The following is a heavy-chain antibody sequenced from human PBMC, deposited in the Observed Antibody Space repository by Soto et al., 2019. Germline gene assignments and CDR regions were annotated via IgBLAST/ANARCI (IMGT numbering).Heavy chain of an antibody. CDR1: GGSISRYY. CDR3: ARRYGSSFDY. J-gene: IGHJ4*02. CDR2: IYYSGST. Sequence: AETLSLTCTVSGGSISRYYWSWIRQPPGKGLEWIGYIYYSGSTNYNPSLKSRVTISVDTSKNQFSLKLSSVTATDTAVYYCARRYGSSFDYWGQGTLVTVSS. V-gene: IGHV4-59*08. D-gene: IGHD6-13*01.